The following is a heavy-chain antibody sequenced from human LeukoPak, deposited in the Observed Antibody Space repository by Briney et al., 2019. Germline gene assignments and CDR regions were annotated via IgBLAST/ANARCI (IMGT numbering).Heavy chain of an antibody. J-gene: IGHJ4*02. CDR1: GGSISSGSYY. D-gene: IGHD4-11*01. Sequence: SETXSLTCTVSGGSISSGSYYWVWIRQPPGKGLEWIGSIYYSGSTYYNPSLKSRVTISVDTSKNQFSLKLSSVTAADTAVYYCAGLRPHYSNYDLGYFDYWGQGTLVTVSS. CDR2: IYYSGST. CDR3: AGLRPHYSNYDLGYFDY. V-gene: IGHV4-39*01.